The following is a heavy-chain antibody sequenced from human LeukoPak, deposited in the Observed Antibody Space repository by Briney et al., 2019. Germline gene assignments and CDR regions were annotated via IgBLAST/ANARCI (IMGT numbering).Heavy chain of an antibody. D-gene: IGHD3-3*01. CDR3: AREGTGYDFWSGSPYYMDV. CDR2: IYYSGST. Sequence: SETLSLTCTVSGGSISSSSYYWGWIRQPPGKGLEWIGSIYYSGSTYYNPSLKSRVTISVDTSKNQFSLKLSSVTAADTAVYYCAREGTGYDFWSGSPYYMDVWGKGTTVTVSS. J-gene: IGHJ6*03. V-gene: IGHV4-39*07. CDR1: GGSISSSSYY.